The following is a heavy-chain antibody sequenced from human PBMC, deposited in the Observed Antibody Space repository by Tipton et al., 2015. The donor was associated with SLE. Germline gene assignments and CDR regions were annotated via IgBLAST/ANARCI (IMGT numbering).Heavy chain of an antibody. CDR2: ISSSGSTI. D-gene: IGHD3-22*01. CDR3: ARPASSGFVVY. V-gene: IGHV3-48*03. Sequence: SLRLSCAASGFTFSSYEMNWVRQAPGKGLEWVSYISSSGSTIYYADSVKGRFTISRDNAKNSLYLQMNSLRAEDTAVYYCARPASSGFVVYWGQGTLVTVSS. CDR1: GFTFSSYE. J-gene: IGHJ4*02.